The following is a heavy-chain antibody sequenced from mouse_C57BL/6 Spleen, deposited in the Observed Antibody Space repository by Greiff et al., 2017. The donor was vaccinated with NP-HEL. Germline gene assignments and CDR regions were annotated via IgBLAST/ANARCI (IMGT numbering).Heavy chain of an antibody. CDR3: ARYYEMDYYAMDY. CDR1: GYTFTSYW. J-gene: IGHJ4*01. CDR2: IHPNSGST. V-gene: IGHV1-64*01. Sequence: QVQLQQPGAELVKPGASVKLSCKASGYTFTSYWMHWVKQRPGQGLEWIGMIHPNSGSTNYNEKFKSKATLTVAKSSSTAYMQLSSLTSEDSAVYYCARYYEMDYYAMDYWGQGTSVTVSS. D-gene: IGHD1-1*01.